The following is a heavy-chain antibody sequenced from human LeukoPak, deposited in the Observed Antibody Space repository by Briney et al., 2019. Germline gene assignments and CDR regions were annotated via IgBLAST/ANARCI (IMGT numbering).Heavy chain of an antibody. CDR3: AGGGSGSYGWFDP. CDR2: IYYSGST. D-gene: IGHD3-10*01. Sequence: SETLSLTCTVSGGSISSYYWSWIRQPPGKGLEWIGYIYYSGSTNYNPSLKSRVTISVDTSKNQFSLKLSSVTAADTAVYYCAGGGSGSYGWFDPWGQGTLVTVSS. J-gene: IGHJ5*02. V-gene: IGHV4-59*12. CDR1: GGSISSYY.